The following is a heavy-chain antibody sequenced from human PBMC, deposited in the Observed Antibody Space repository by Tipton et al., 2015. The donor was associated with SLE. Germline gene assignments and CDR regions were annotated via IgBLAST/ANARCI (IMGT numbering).Heavy chain of an antibody. CDR1: GFTFSTYE. CDR2: IKSKTDGGTT. D-gene: IGHD3-3*01. V-gene: IGHV3-15*01. Sequence: SLRLSCEVSGFTFSTYEMNWVRQAPGKGLEWVGRIKSKTDGGTTDYGAPVKGRFTISRDDSKNTLYLQMNSLKTEDTAVYYCTTEARITIFGVVKNFEYWGQGTLVTVSS. J-gene: IGHJ4*02. CDR3: TTEARITIFGVVKNFEY.